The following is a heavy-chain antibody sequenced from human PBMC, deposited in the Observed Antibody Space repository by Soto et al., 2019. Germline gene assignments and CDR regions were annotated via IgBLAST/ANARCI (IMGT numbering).Heavy chain of an antibody. CDR1: GYSISSGYY. V-gene: IGHV4-38-2*01. CDR2: IYSSGST. CDR3: ARVKTVDYYGMGV. J-gene: IGHJ6*02. Sequence: PSETLSLTCAVSGYSISSGYYWGWIRQPPGKGLEWIGRIYSSGSTDYNPSLKSRVTMSIDTSKNQFSLNLSSVTAADTAVYFCARVKTVDYYGMGVWGQGTTVTVSS.